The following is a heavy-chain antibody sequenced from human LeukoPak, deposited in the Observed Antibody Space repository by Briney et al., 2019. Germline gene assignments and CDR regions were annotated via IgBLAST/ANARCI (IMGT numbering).Heavy chain of an antibody. D-gene: IGHD6-13*01. CDR2: FSPENGNT. Sequence: ASVKVSCKASGYSFVGYGITWVRQAPGQGLEWMGWFSPENGNTNYAQKVQGRVTMTADTSTSTSYMELRSLRSDDTAVYYCAREHSSSWDQFDYWGQGTLVTVSS. CDR3: AREHSSSWDQFDY. CDR1: GYSFVGYG. J-gene: IGHJ4*02. V-gene: IGHV1-18*01.